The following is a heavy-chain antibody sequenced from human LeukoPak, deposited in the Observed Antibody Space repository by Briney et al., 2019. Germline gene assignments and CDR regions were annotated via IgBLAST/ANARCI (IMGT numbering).Heavy chain of an antibody. CDR1: GYSFTSYW. J-gene: IGHJ3*02. CDR3: ARRVAGSYHDAFDI. Sequence: GESLKISCTGSGYSFTSYWIGWVRQMPGKGLEWMGIIYPGDSDTRYSPSFQGQVTISADKSISTAYLQWSSLRASDAAMYYCARRVAGSYHDAFDIWGQGTMVTVSS. CDR2: IYPGDSDT. D-gene: IGHD1-26*01. V-gene: IGHV5-51*01.